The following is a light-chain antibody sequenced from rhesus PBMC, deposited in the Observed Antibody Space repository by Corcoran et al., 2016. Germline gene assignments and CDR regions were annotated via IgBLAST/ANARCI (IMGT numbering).Light chain of an antibody. CDR3: VQTIAFPLT. J-gene: IGKJ4*01. CDR2: GGS. CDR1: QSLLHSNGNTY. Sequence: DIVMTQTPLSLPITPGEPASISCRSSQSLLHSNGNTYLHWYLQKPGQSPQLLMCGGSNRDSGVPDRFSGSGSGTDFTLKISKVEAEDVGVYYCVQTIAFPLTFGGGTKVELK. V-gene: IGKV2-72*01.